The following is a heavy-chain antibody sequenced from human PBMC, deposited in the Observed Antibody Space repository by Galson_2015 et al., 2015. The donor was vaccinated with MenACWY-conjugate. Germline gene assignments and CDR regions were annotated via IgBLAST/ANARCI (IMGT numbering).Heavy chain of an antibody. CDR3: ARNLVAGPLDY. D-gene: IGHD6-19*01. V-gene: IGHV4-39*01. Sequence: PPGKGLEWIGSIYYSGSTYYNPSLKSRVTISVDTSKNQFSLKLSSVTAADTAVYYCARNLVAGPLDYWGQGTLVTVSS. J-gene: IGHJ4*02. CDR2: IYYSGST.